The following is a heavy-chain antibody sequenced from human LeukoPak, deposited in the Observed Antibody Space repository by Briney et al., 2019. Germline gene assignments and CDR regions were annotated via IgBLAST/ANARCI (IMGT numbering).Heavy chain of an antibody. D-gene: IGHD6-13*01. CDR2: ISSSSSYI. CDR1: GFTFSSYS. J-gene: IGHJ6*02. V-gene: IGHV3-21*01. Sequence: PGGSLRLSCAASGFTFSSYSMNWVRQAPGEGLEWVSSISSSSSYIYYADSVKGRFTISRDNAKNSLYLQMNSLRAEDTAVYYCARDRIAAAGDYYYYGMDVWGQGTTVTVSS. CDR3: ARDRIAAAGDYYYYGMDV.